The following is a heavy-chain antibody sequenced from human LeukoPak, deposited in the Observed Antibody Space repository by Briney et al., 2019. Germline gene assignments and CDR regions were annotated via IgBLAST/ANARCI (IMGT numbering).Heavy chain of an antibody. CDR2: INSDGSST. D-gene: IGHD3-16*01. Sequence: GGSLRLSCAASGFTFSSYWMHWVRQAPGKGLVWVSRINSDGSSTSYADSVKGRFTISRDNAKNTLYLQMNSLRAEDTAVYYCARAIPSLGGAGACTSKLNWFDPWGQGTLVTVSS. J-gene: IGHJ5*02. V-gene: IGHV3-74*01. CDR1: GFTFSSYW. CDR3: ARAIPSLGGAGACTSKLNWFDP.